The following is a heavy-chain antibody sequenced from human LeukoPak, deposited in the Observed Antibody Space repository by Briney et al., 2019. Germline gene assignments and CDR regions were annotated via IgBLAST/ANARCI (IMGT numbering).Heavy chain of an antibody. Sequence: SVKVSCKASGGTFSSYAISWVRQAPGQGLEWMGGTIPIFGTANYAQKFQGRVTITADESTSTAYMELSSLRSEDTAVYYCARGRWSGYRYYYYYMDVWGKGTTVTVSS. CDR3: ARGRWSGYRYYYYYMDV. J-gene: IGHJ6*03. D-gene: IGHD3-3*01. CDR2: TIPIFGTA. V-gene: IGHV1-69*01. CDR1: GGTFSSYA.